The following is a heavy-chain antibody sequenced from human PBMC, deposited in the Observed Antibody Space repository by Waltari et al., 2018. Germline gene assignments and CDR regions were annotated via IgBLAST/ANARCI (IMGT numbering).Heavy chain of an antibody. J-gene: IGHJ5*02. Sequence: QVQLVQSGAEVKKPGSSVKVSCKASGGTFSSYTISWVRQAPGQGLEWMGRIIPILGIANYAQKVQGRVTMTADKSTSTAYMELSSLRSEDTAVYYCAREEQQLVNWFDPWGQGTLVTVSS. CDR1: GGTFSSYT. CDR2: IIPILGIA. V-gene: IGHV1-69*08. CDR3: AREEQQLVNWFDP. D-gene: IGHD6-13*01.